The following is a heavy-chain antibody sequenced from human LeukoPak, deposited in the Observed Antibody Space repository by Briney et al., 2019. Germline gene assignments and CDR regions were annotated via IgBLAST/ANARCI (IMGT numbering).Heavy chain of an antibody. D-gene: IGHD5-12*01. CDR2: ISGSGGRT. V-gene: IGHV3-23*01. Sequence: GGSLRLSCAASGFTFSSYAMSWVRQAPGKGLEWVSAISGSGGRTYYADSVKGRFTISRDNSKNTLYLQMNSLRAEDTAVYYCAKAGYSGYDGGDYLDYWGQGTLVTVSS. J-gene: IGHJ4*02. CDR1: GFTFSSYA. CDR3: AKAGYSGYDGGDYLDY.